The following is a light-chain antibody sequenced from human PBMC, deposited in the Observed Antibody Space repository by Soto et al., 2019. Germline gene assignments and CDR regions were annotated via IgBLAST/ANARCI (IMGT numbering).Light chain of an antibody. CDR2: DVS. J-gene: IGLJ2*01. CDR1: SSDVGGYNY. CDR3: SSYTSSSTLV. Sequence: QSALTQPASVSGSPGQSITISCTGTSSDVGGYNYVSWYQQHPGKAPKLMIYDVSNRPPGVSNRFSGSKSGNTAPLTISGLQAEDEADYYCSSYTSSSTLVFGGGTKLTAL. V-gene: IGLV2-14*01.